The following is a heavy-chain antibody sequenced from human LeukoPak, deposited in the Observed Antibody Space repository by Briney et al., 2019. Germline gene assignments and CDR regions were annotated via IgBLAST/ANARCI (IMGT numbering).Heavy chain of an antibody. CDR1: GGSISSYY. D-gene: IGHD2-15*01. J-gene: IGHJ3*02. CDR3: ASSPYCSGGSCYSGAFDI. CDR2: IYYSGST. Sequence: SENLSLTCNVSGGSISSYYWSWVRQPTVKGLEWIGYIYYSGSTNYNPSLKSRVTISVDTSKNQFSLKLSSVTAADTAVYYCASSPYCSGGSCYSGAFDIWGQGTMVTVSS. V-gene: IGHV4-59*01.